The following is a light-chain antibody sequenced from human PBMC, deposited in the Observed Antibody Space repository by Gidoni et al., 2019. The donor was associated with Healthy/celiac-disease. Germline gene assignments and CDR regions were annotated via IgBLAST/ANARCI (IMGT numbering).Light chain of an antibody. CDR3: QQYDNIPLT. CDR1: QDISNY. Sequence: DIQLTQSPSSLSASVGDRVTITCQASQDISNYLNWYQQKPGKAPKLLIYDASKLETGVPSRFSGSGSGTDITFTISSLQPEDIATYYCQQYDNIPLTFGGXTKVEIK. J-gene: IGKJ4*01. CDR2: DAS. V-gene: IGKV1-33*01.